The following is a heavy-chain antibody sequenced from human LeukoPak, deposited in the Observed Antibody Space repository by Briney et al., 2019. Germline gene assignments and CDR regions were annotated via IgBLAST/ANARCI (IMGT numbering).Heavy chain of an antibody. J-gene: IGHJ3*02. Sequence: GGSLRLSCAASGFAFSTYWTNWIRQAPGKGLEWVANIKQDGSERYYLDSVKGRFTISRDNAKNSLYLQMSSLRAEDTAAYYCAKPITISGATDGFDIWGQGAKVTVSS. CDR3: AKPITISGATDGFDI. CDR1: GFAFSTYW. D-gene: IGHD3-3*01. CDR2: IKQDGSER. V-gene: IGHV3-7*01.